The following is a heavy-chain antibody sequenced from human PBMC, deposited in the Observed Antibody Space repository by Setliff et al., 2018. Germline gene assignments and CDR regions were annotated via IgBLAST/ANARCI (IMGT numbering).Heavy chain of an antibody. Sequence: PSETLSLTCTVSGVSISDFFWSWLRQPPGKGLEYIGFTYYSGDTNYNPSLKSRVTISVDTSKNQLSLKLSSVTAADTAVYYCARVSMYYNFWSGYYGERGEYFDYWGQGTLVTVSS. CDR3: ARVSMYYNFWSGYYGERGEYFDY. J-gene: IGHJ4*02. D-gene: IGHD3-3*01. CDR1: GVSISDFF. CDR2: TYYSGDT. V-gene: IGHV4-59*01.